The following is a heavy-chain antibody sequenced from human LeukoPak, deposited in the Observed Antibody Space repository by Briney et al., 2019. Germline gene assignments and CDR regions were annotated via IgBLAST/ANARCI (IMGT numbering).Heavy chain of an antibody. CDR3: ARDEVIAVAGTGY. Sequence: GGSLRLSCAASGFTFSSYSMTWVRQAPGKGLEWVSSISSSSYIYYADSVKGRFTISRDNAKNSLYLQMNSLRAEDTAVYYCARDEVIAVAGTGYWGQGTLVTVSS. CDR1: GFTFSSYS. D-gene: IGHD6-19*01. J-gene: IGHJ4*02. CDR2: ISSSSYI. V-gene: IGHV3-21*01.